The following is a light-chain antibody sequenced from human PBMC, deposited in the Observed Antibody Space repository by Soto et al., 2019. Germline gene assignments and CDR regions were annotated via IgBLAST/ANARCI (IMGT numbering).Light chain of an antibody. J-gene: IGKJ1*01. V-gene: IGKV3-20*01. CDR3: QQYGSSPPK. CDR1: QSVSSSY. CDR2: GAS. Sequence: EIVLTQSPGTLSLSPGERATLSCRASQSVSSSYLAWYQRKPGQAPRLLIYGASSRATDIPIRLSGSGSGTDFTLTITRLEPEDLAAYYCQQYGSSPPKFGQGTKVDIK.